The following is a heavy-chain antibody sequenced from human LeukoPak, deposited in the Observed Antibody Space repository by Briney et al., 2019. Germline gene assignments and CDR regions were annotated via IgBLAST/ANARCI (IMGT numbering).Heavy chain of an antibody. CDR3: VRDTGRSGSYPDY. V-gene: IGHV3-7*01. D-gene: IGHD1-26*01. CDR2: VKQDSSQK. Sequence: GGSLRLSCAASGFTFSDDWMTWVRQAPGKGLEWVANVKQDSSQKYYMDSVKGRFTISRDNAKTSLYLQLNSLRAEDTAMYYCVRDTGRSGSYPDYWGQGTLVTVSS. CDR1: GFTFSDDW. J-gene: IGHJ4*02.